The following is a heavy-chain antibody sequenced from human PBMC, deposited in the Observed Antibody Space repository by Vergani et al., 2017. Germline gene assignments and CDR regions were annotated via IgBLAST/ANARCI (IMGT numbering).Heavy chain of an antibody. CDR2: ISSSSSYI. V-gene: IGHV3-21*01. D-gene: IGHD3-22*01. J-gene: IGHJ4*02. CDR1: GFTFSSYS. Sequence: VQLVESGGGLVKPGGSLRLSCAASGFTFSSYSMNWVRQAPGKGLEWVSSISSSSSYIYYADSVKGRFTISRDNAKNSLYLQMNSLRAEDTAVYYCARDPDYDSSGYYYFDYWGQGTLVTVSS. CDR3: ARDPDYDSSGYYYFDY.